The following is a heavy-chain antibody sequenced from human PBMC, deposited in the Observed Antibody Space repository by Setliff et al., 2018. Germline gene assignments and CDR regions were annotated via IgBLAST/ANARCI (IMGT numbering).Heavy chain of an antibody. CDR2: IYYSGST. D-gene: IGHD4-17*01. V-gene: IGHV4-59*08. CDR1: GGSISSYY. Sequence: TLSLTCTVSGGSISSYYWSRIRQPPGKRLEWIGYIYYSGSTNYNPSLESRVTISVDTSKNQFSLRLNSVTAADTAVYFCARLRRPDYGDFISWYFDLWGRGTLVTVSS. J-gene: IGHJ2*01. CDR3: ARLRRPDYGDFISWYFDL.